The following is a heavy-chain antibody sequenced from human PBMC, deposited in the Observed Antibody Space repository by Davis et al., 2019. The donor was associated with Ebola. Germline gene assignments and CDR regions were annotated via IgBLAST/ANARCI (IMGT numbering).Heavy chain of an antibody. CDR3: ARLSWGHGP. CDR1: GGSISSSSYY. J-gene: IGHJ5*02. CDR2: IYYSGST. D-gene: IGHD3-16*01. Sequence: PSETLSLTCTVSGGSISSSSYYWGWIRQPPGKGLEWIGSIYYSGSTNYNPSLKSRVTISVDTSKNQFSLKLSSVTAADTAVYYCARLSWGHGPWGQGTLVTVSS. V-gene: IGHV4-39*07.